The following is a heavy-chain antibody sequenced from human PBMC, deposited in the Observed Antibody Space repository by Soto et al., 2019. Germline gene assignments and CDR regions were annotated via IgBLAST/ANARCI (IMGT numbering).Heavy chain of an antibody. J-gene: IGHJ5*02. Sequence: GASVKVSCKASGGTFSSYAISWVRQAPGQGLEWMGGIIPIFGTANYAQKFQGRVTITADESTSTAYMELSSLRSEDTAVYYCARDIVVVVAANDAYNWFDPWGQGTLVTVSS. D-gene: IGHD2-15*01. CDR3: ARDIVVVVAANDAYNWFDP. V-gene: IGHV1-69*13. CDR1: GGTFSSYA. CDR2: IIPIFGTA.